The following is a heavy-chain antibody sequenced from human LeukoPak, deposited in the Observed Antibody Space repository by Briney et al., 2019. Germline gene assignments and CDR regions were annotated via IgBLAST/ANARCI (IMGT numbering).Heavy chain of an antibody. D-gene: IGHD6-19*01. CDR1: GLTFSSYS. J-gene: IGHJ1*01. Sequence: PGGSLRLSCAASGLTFSSYSMNWVRQAPGKGLAWVSSISSGSSYIYYADSVKGRFTISRDNAKNSLYLQMNSLRAEDTAVYYCASDSSGWYQYFQHWGQGTLVTVSS. CDR3: ASDSSGWYQYFQH. CDR2: ISSGSSYI. V-gene: IGHV3-21*01.